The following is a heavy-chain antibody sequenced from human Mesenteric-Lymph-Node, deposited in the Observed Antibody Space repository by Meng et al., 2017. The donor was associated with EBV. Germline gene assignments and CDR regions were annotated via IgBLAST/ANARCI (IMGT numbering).Heavy chain of an antibody. V-gene: IGHV4-39*06. CDR2: IYFIGST. CDR3: ARDCSIAVAGTFDY. J-gene: IGHJ4*02. Sequence: RPLVAAGRGMLKPSESLSLIFTVSCGSIRRSRYYLGSIRPPTGKWLEWIGHIYFIGSTYYTPSLKHRDTISVQTSKNRFPLKQNSVTAADTAVYFCARDCSIAVAGTFDYWGQGTLVTVSS. CDR1: CGSIRRSRYY. D-gene: IGHD6-19*01.